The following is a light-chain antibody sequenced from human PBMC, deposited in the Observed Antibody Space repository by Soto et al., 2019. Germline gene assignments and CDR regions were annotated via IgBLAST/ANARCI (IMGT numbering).Light chain of an antibody. V-gene: IGLV1-44*01. Sequence: QSVLTQPPSASGTPGQRVTISCSGGSSNIGSNAVNWYQQLPGTAPELLIYNKNQRPSGVPDRFSGSQSGTSASLAISGLQSGDEAEYYCATWDDSLNGYVFGSGTKVNVL. CDR3: ATWDDSLNGYV. CDR1: SSNIGSNA. J-gene: IGLJ1*01. CDR2: NKN.